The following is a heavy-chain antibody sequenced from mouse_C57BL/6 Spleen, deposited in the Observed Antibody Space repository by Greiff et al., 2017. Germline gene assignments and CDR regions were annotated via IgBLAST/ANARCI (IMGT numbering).Heavy chain of an antibody. CDR1: GYTFTSYT. V-gene: IGHV1-4*01. CDR3: ARPITTVVATGYFDV. Sequence: QVQLQQSGAELARPGASVKMSCKASGYTFTSYTMHWVKQRPGQGLEWIGYINPSRGYTKYNQKFKDKATLTADKSSSTAYMQLSSLTSEDSAVYYCARPITTVVATGYFDVWGTGTTVTVSS. CDR2: INPSRGYT. D-gene: IGHD1-1*01. J-gene: IGHJ1*03.